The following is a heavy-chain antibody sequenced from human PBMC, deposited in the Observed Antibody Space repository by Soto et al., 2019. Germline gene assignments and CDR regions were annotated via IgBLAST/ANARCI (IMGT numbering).Heavy chain of an antibody. CDR3: AIIYSRGSRGAFDI. D-gene: IGHD3-10*01. Sequence: HGESLKISCNGSGYSFTSDWIGWVRQMPGKGLEWMGIIYPGDSDTRYSPSFQGQVTISADKSISTAYLQWSSLKASDTAMYYCAIIYSRGSRGAFDIWGQGTMVTVSS. V-gene: IGHV5-51*01. CDR2: IYPGDSDT. CDR1: GYSFTSDW. J-gene: IGHJ3*02.